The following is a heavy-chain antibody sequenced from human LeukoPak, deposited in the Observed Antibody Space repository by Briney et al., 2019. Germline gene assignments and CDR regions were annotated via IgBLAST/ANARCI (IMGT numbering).Heavy chain of an antibody. CDR2: INWSGST. D-gene: IGHD5-12*01. J-gene: IGHJ4*02. V-gene: IGHV3-20*04. CDR1: GFTFDDYA. CDR3: AGGWLLDFDY. Sequence: GGSLRLSCVASGFTFDDYAMTWVRQVPGKGLEWVSGINWSGSTAYADSVKGRFTISRDNGKNSLYLQMDSLRAEDTAVYYCAGGWLLDFDYWGQGTLVTVSS.